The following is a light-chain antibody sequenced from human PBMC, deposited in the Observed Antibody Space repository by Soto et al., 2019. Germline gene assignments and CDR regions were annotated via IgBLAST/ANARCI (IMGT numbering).Light chain of an antibody. CDR2: EVS. V-gene: IGLV2-8*01. CDR3: SAYAGSDTYV. Sequence: QSVLTQPPSASGSPGQSVTISCTGTSSDVGRYNYVSWYQQHPGKAPKVIIYEVSKRPSGVPDRFSGSRSGNTASLTVSGLQAEDEADYYCSAYAGSDTYVFGTGTKVTVL. CDR1: SSDVGRYNY. J-gene: IGLJ1*01.